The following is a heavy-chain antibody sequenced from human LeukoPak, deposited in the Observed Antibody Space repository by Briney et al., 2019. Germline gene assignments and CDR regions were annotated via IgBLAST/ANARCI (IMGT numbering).Heavy chain of an antibody. D-gene: IGHD5-12*01. CDR2: IWYDGSNK. CDR3: ARDRSGYDYVSYYYGMDV. V-gene: IGHV3-33*01. J-gene: IGHJ6*02. Sequence: GGSLRLSCAASGFTFSSYGMHWVRQAPGKGLEWVAVIWYDGSNKYYADSVKGRFTISRDNSKNTLYLQMNSLRAEDTAVYYCARDRSGYDYVSYYYGMDVWGQGTTVTVSS. CDR1: GFTFSSYG.